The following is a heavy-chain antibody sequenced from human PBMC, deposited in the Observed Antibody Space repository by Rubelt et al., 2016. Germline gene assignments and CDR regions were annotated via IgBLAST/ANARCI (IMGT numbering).Heavy chain of an antibody. D-gene: IGHD6-13*01. V-gene: IGHV3-33*01. J-gene: IGHJ3*02. Sequence: QVQLVESGGGVVQPGRSLRLSCAASGLTFSSYGMHWVRQAPGKALEWVAVIWYEGRNKSYADSVKARSTIAREKSTNTLYLRMNSRRAEDTAVYYCARDRAGSSSWYPVFGAFGIWGQGTMVTVSS. CDR3: ARDRAGSSSWYPVFGAFGI. CDR2: IWYEGRNK. CDR1: GLTFSSYG.